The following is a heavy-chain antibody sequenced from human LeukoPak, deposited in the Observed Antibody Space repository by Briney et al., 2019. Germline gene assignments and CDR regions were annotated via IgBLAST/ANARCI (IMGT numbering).Heavy chain of an antibody. Sequence: GGSLRLSCAASGFTFGSYAMTWVRQAPGKGLEWVSAISGSGGGTYYADSVKGRFTISRDNSKNTLYLQTNSLRAEDTAVYYCAKYCSGGTCYRGFDPWGQGTLVTVSS. CDR2: ISGSGGGT. CDR1: GFTFGSYA. CDR3: AKYCSGGTCYRGFDP. J-gene: IGHJ5*02. D-gene: IGHD2-15*01. V-gene: IGHV3-23*01.